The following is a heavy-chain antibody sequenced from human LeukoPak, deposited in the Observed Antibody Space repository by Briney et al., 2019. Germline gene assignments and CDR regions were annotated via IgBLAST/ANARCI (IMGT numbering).Heavy chain of an antibody. CDR2: FDPEDGET. D-gene: IGHD2-2*02. J-gene: IGHJ6*02. Sequence: ASVKVSCKVSGYTLTELSMHWVRQAPGKGLEWMGGFDPEDGETIYAQKFQGRVTMTEDTSTDTAYMELSSLRSEDTAVYYCASLPGYCSSTSCYTNYYYYGMDVWGQGTTVTVSS. CDR3: ASLPGYCSSTSCYTNYYYYGMDV. V-gene: IGHV1-24*01. CDR1: GYTLTELS.